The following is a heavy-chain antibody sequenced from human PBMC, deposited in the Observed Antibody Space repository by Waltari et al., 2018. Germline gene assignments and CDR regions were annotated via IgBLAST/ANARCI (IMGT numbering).Heavy chain of an antibody. Sequence: EVRLVVSGGGLVQPGGSLRLSCAASGFTFSSYWMSWVRQAPGRGLEWGAKIKQDGSEDVYVDSVKGRFSISRDNAKNSLYLQMNSLRVEDTAVYYCTRGQWGFGFWGQGTLVTVSS. D-gene: IGHD3-16*01. CDR3: TRGQWGFGF. CDR2: IKQDGSED. CDR1: GFTFSSYW. V-gene: IGHV3-7*04. J-gene: IGHJ4*02.